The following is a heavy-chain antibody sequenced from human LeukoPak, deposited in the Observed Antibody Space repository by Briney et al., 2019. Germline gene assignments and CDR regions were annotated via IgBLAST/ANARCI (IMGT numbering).Heavy chain of an antibody. V-gene: IGHV4-59*01. CDR2: IYYSGST. Sequence: SETLSLTCTVSGGSTSSYYWSWIRQPPGKGLEWIGYIYYSGSTNYNPSLKSRVTISVDTSKNQFSLKLSSVTAADTAVYYCARGTTYYYDSSWGQGTLVTVSS. CDR3: ARGTTYYYDSS. CDR1: GGSTSSYY. J-gene: IGHJ4*02. D-gene: IGHD3-22*01.